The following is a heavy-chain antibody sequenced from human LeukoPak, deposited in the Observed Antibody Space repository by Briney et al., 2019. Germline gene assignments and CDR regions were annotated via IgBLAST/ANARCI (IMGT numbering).Heavy chain of an antibody. D-gene: IGHD4-17*01. CDR3: ARQGAVTRWMGWFDP. CDR1: GGSFSGYY. Sequence: SETLSLTCAVYGGSFSGYYWGWIRQPPGKGLEWIGSIYYSGSTYYNPSLKSRVTISVDTSKNQFSLKLSSVTAADTAVYYCARQGAVTRWMGWFDPWGQGTLVTVSS. CDR2: IYYSGST. J-gene: IGHJ5*02. V-gene: IGHV4-39*01.